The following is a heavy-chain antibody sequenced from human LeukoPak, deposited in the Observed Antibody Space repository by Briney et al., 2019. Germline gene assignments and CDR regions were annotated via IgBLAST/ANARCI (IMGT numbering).Heavy chain of an antibody. CDR1: GFTFSSYS. V-gene: IGHV3-21*01. CDR2: ISSSSSYI. D-gene: IGHD6-6*01. J-gene: IGHJ3*02. CDR3: ARDGNSIAALDAFDI. Sequence: PGGSLRLSCAASGFTFSSYSMNWVRQAPGKGLEWVSSISSSSSYIYYADSVKGRFTISRDNAKNSLYLQMNSLRAEDTAVYYCARDGNSIAALDAFDIWGQGTMVTVSS.